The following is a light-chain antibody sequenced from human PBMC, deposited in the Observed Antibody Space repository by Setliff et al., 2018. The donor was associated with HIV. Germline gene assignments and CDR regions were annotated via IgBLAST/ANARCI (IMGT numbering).Light chain of an antibody. V-gene: IGLV2-23*02. CDR3: CAYAGSDTCG. J-gene: IGLJ1*01. CDR2: DVN. Sequence: QSALSQPASVSGSPGQSITISCTGTSTDIGHYGLVSWYQQHPGRAPQLILFDVNKRPSGVSSRFFGSKSGNTASLSISGLQAGDEADYFCCAYAGSDTCGFGTGTKVTVL. CDR1: STDIGHYGL.